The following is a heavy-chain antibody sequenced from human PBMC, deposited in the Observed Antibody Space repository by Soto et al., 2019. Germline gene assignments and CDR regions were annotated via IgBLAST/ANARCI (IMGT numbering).Heavy chain of an antibody. J-gene: IGHJ4*02. Sequence: ASVKVSCKTSGYTFSAYYMHWVRQAPGQGLEWMGWINPKSGGTLYAQKFQGRVTMTRDTSISTAYMELSRLRSDDTAVYYCARGGTFAYDTSGYSVYWGQGTLVTVS. D-gene: IGHD3-22*01. CDR2: INPKSGGT. V-gene: IGHV1-2*02. CDR1: GYTFSAYY. CDR3: ARGGTFAYDTSGYSVY.